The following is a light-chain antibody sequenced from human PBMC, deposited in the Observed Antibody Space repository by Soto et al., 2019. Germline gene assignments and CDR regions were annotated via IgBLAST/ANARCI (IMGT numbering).Light chain of an antibody. Sequence: DIQMTQSPSSLSVSVGDRVTITCQASRYIGNYLNWYQQKPGKAPKLLINDASNLATGVPSRFSGSGSGTHFTVTISSLQPEDIATYYCQQYHNLPITVGQGTRLESK. V-gene: IGKV1-33*01. CDR2: DAS. CDR3: QQYHNLPIT. CDR1: RYIGNY. J-gene: IGKJ5*01.